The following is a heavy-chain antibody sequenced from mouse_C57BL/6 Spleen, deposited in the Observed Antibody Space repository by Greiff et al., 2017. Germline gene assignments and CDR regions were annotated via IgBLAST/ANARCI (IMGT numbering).Heavy chain of an antibody. V-gene: IGHV1-82*01. Sequence: QVQLMESGPVLVKPGASVKISCKASGYAFSSSWMNWVKQRPGKGLEWIGRIYPGDGDTNYNGKFTGKATMNADKSSSTAYMQLSSLTSEYSAVYFCARSSGYGYWGQGTTLTVSS. CDR2: IYPGDGDT. J-gene: IGHJ2*01. CDR1: GYAFSSSW. CDR3: ARSSGYGY. D-gene: IGHD3-2*02.